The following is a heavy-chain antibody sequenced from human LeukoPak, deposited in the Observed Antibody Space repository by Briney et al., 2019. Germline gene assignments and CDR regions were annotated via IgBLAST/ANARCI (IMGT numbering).Heavy chain of an antibody. CDR2: LWYDGSNK. J-gene: IGHJ4*02. Sequence: GGSLRLSCAASGFTFSSYGMHWVRQAPGKGLEWVAVLWYDGSNKYYADSVKGRFTISRDNSKNTLYLQMNSLRAEDTAVYYCAKGGNYLDYWGQGTLVTVSS. CDR3: AKGGNYLDY. V-gene: IGHV3-33*06. D-gene: IGHD2/OR15-2a*01. CDR1: GFTFSSYG.